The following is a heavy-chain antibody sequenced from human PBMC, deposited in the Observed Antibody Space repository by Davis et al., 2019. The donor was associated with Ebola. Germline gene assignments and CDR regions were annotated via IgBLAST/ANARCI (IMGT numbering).Heavy chain of an antibody. CDR2: IHHGGSA. V-gene: IGHV4-59*12. D-gene: IGHD2-21*01. CDR1: GVSITTYF. Sequence: PSETLSLTCTISGVSITTYFWSWIRQSPGKGLEWVGYIHHGGSANSNPSLKSRVTFSIDTSKSQVSLKLTFVTAADTAVYYCARDTRPCGGDCYDDTFDMWGQGTMVIVSS. CDR3: ARDTRPCGGDCYDDTFDM. J-gene: IGHJ3*02.